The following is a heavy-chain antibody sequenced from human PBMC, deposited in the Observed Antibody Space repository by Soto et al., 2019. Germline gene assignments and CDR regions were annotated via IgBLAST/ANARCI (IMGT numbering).Heavy chain of an antibody. D-gene: IGHD2-21*01. CDR2: IYWDNDK. Sequence: QITLKESGPTLVKPTHTLTLTCTSSGFLLSTSGVGVGWIRHPPGKALERLALIYWDNDKSCSPSPRTRLTTTKDTSKTQEAPTVANVDPVDTNTYYYAHAYETSWRNFEYWTQKILLTVTS. CDR3: AHAYETSWRNFEY. CDR1: GFLLSTSGVG. J-gene: IGHJ4*01. V-gene: IGHV2-5*02.